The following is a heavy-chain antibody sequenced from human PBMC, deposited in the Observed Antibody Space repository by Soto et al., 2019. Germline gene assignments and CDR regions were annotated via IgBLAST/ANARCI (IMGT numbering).Heavy chain of an antibody. CDR3: ARDQLNYDFWSGSYFDY. J-gene: IGHJ4*02. CDR1: GFTFSSYG. Sequence: GGSLRLSCAASGFTFSSYGMHWVRQAPGKGLEWVAVIWYDGSNKYYADSVKGRFTISRDNSKNTLYLQMNSLRAEDTAVYYCARDQLNYDFWSGSYFDYWGQGTLVTVSS. CDR2: IWYDGSNK. V-gene: IGHV3-33*01. D-gene: IGHD3-3*01.